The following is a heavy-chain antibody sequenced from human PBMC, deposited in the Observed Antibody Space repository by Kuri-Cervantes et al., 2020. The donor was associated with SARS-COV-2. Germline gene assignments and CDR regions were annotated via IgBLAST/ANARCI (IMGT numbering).Heavy chain of an antibody. Sequence: SETLSLTCAVSGGSISSGGYSWSWIRQPPGKGLEWIGYIYHSGSTYYNPSLKSRVTISVDTSKNQFSLKLSSVTAADTAVYYCARRGAVAGTVPFFDYWGQGTLVTVSS. CDR3: ARRGAVAGTVPFFDY. V-gene: IGHV4-30-2*03. J-gene: IGHJ4*02. D-gene: IGHD6-19*01. CDR1: GGSISSGGYS. CDR2: IYHSGST.